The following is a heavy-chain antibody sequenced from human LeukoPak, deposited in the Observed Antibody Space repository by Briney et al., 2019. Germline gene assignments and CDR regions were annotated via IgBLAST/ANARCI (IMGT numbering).Heavy chain of an antibody. D-gene: IGHD1-1*01. V-gene: IGHV3-30*18. CDR1: GFTFRSYG. CDR3: AKGGEVQPMQRTIQLSPALPDY. Sequence: GGSLRLSCAVSGFTFRSYGMHWVRQAPGKGLEWVAVISYDGSNKYYADSVKGLFTISRDNSKNTLYLQMNSLRAEDTAVYYCAKGGEVQPMQRTIQLSPALPDYWGQGTLVTVSS. J-gene: IGHJ4*02. CDR2: ISYDGSNK.